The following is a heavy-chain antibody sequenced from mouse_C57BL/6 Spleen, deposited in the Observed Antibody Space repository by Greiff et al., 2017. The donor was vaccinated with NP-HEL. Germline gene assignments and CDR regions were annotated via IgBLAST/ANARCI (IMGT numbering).Heavy chain of an antibody. CDR3: ARPLGFYYDYSWLAY. CDR1: GFTFSDYG. CDR2: ISSGSSTI. V-gene: IGHV5-17*01. D-gene: IGHD2-4*01. J-gene: IGHJ3*01. Sequence: EVQRVESGGGLVKPGGSLKLSCAASGFTFSDYGMHWVRQAPEKGLEWVAYISSGSSTIYYADTVKGRFTISRDNAKNTPFLQMTSLRSEDTAMYYCARPLGFYYDYSWLAYWGQGTLVTVSA.